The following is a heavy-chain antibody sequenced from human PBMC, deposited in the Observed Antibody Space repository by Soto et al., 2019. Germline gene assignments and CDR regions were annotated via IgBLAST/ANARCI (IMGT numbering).Heavy chain of an antibody. CDR2: ISGSGGST. V-gene: IGHV3-23*01. Sequence: EVQLLESGGGLVQPGGSLRLSCAASGFTFSSYAMSWVRQAPGKGLEWVSAISGSGGSTYYADSVKGRFTISRDNSKNTLYLQMNSLRAEDTAVYYCAKIMAPEDQDCTNGVCGVDYWGQGTLVTVSS. CDR3: AKIMAPEDQDCTNGVCGVDY. D-gene: IGHD2-8*01. J-gene: IGHJ4*02. CDR1: GFTFSSYA.